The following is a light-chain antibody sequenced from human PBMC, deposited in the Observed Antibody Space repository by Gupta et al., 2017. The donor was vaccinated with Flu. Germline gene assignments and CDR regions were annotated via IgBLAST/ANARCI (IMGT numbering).Light chain of an antibody. V-gene: IGLV2-14*01. Sequence: QSALTQPASVSGSPGPSIIISCTGTSSDVGDYNRVSWYQQHPGKAPKIIIHEVSIRPSGVSTRLSGSSSGNTASPTISGLQAADEADEDGSYYPPGTAAVIAWVFGGGTKVTVL. CDR3: SYYPPGTAAVIAWV. CDR1: SSDVGDYNR. CDR2: EVS. J-gene: IGLJ2*01.